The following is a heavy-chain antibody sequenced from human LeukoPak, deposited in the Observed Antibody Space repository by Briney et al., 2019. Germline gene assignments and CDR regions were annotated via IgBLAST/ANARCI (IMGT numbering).Heavy chain of an antibody. V-gene: IGHV5-51*01. CDR3: ARTAGAVGHFDY. CDR2: IYPGDSDT. D-gene: IGHD1-26*01. Sequence: GASLRISFKGSGYSFTSYWISWVRPMPGKGLEWMGIIYPGDSDTRYSPSFQGQVTISADKSISTAYLQWSSLKASDTAMYYCARTAGAVGHFDYWGQGTLVTVSS. CDR1: GYSFTSYW. J-gene: IGHJ4*02.